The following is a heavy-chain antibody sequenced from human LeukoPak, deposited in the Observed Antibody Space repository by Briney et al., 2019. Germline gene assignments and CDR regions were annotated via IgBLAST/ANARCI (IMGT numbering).Heavy chain of an antibody. Sequence: GGSLRLSCAASGFTFSSYGMHWVRRAPGKGLEWVAFIRYDGSNKYYADSVKGRFTISRDNSKNTLYLQMNSLRAEDTAVYYCAKGAWWELLSTYFDYWGQGTLVTVSS. CDR1: GFTFSSYG. CDR2: IRYDGSNK. D-gene: IGHD1-26*01. J-gene: IGHJ4*02. CDR3: AKGAWWELLSTYFDY. V-gene: IGHV3-30*02.